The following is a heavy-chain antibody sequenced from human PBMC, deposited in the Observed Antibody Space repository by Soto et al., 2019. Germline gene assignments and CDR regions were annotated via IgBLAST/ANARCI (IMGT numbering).Heavy chain of an antibody. V-gene: IGHV3-23*01. D-gene: IGHD6-13*01. CDR2: ISGSGGST. J-gene: IGHJ3*02. Sequence: GGSLRLSCAASGFTFSSYAMSWVRQAPGKGLEWVSAISGSGGSTYYADSVKGRFTISRDNSKNTLYLQMNSLRAEDTAVYYFAKISSWYLDAFDIWGQGTMVTVSS. CDR3: AKISSWYLDAFDI. CDR1: GFTFSSYA.